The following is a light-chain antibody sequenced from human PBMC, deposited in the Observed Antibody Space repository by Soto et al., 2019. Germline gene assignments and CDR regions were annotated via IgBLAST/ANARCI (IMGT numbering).Light chain of an antibody. Sequence: AIPLTQSPSSLSASVGDRVTITCRASQGISSALAWYQHKSGKPPKSLIYDASSVESGVPSRFSGTGSGTDFTLTISSLQTEDFATYYCQQFNSYPLSFGGGTKVEI. CDR2: DAS. CDR3: QQFNSYPLS. J-gene: IGKJ4*01. CDR1: QGISSA. V-gene: IGKV1-13*02.